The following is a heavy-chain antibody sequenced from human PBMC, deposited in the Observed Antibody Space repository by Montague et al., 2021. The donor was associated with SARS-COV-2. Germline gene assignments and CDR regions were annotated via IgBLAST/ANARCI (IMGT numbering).Heavy chain of an antibody. CDR3: ARVGSSSWYFDY. D-gene: IGHD6-13*01. CDR2: IKQDGSEK. V-gene: IGHV3-7*01. Sequence: SLRLSCVASGFTFSSYWMSWVRQAPVKGLEWVANIKQDGSEKYYXDSVKGRFTISRDNAKNSLYLQMNSLRAEDTAVYYCARVGSSSWYFDYWGQGTLVTVSS. J-gene: IGHJ4*02. CDR1: GFTFSSYW.